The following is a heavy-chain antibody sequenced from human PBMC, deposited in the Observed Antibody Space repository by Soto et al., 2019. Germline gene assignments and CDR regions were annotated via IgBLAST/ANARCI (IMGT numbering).Heavy chain of an antibody. Sequence: SVKVSCKASGGTFSSYAISWVRQAPGQGLEWMGGIIPIFGTANYAQKFQGRVTMTRNTSISTAYMELSSLRSEDTAVYYCARGLRATTFDYWGQGTLVTVSS. CDR2: IIPIFGTA. J-gene: IGHJ4*02. CDR1: GGTFSSYA. V-gene: IGHV1-69*05. D-gene: IGHD5-12*01. CDR3: ARGLRATTFDY.